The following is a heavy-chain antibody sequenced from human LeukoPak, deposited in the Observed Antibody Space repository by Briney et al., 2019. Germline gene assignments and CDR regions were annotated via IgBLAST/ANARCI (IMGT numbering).Heavy chain of an antibody. CDR2: INTDGSST. Sequence: PGGSLRLSCAASGFTFSSYWMHWVRQAPGKGLVWVSRINTDGSSTSYADSVKGRFTISRDNAKNTLYLQMNSLRAEDTAVYYCAREVDGDYDFWSGYPPTGTWFDPWGQGTLVTVSS. D-gene: IGHD3-3*01. V-gene: IGHV3-74*01. CDR3: AREVDGDYDFWSGYPPTGTWFDP. CDR1: GFTFSSYW. J-gene: IGHJ5*02.